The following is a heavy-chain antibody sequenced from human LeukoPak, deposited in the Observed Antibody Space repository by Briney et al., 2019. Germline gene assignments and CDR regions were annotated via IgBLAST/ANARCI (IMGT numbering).Heavy chain of an antibody. V-gene: IGHV3-64D*09. CDR3: VKISHSYGVDY. CDR2: ISSNGGST. D-gene: IGHD5-18*01. CDR1: GFTFGRYW. J-gene: IGHJ4*02. Sequence: GGSLGLSCEVPGFTFGRYWMHWVRQAPGKGLEYFSAISSNGGSTYYADSVKGRFTISRDNSKNTLYLQMSSLRAEDTAVYYRVKISHSYGVDYWGQGTLVTVSS.